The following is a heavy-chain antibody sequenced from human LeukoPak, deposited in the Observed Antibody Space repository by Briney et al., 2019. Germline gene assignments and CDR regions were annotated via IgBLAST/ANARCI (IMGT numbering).Heavy chain of an antibody. V-gene: IGHV3-30*04. Sequence: AGSLRLSCAASGFTFSSYAMHWVRQAPGKGLEWVAVISYDGSNKYYADSVKGRFTISRDNSKNTLYLQMNSLRAEDTAVYYCASTQSIAAAGTFFDYWGQGTLVTVSS. J-gene: IGHJ4*02. D-gene: IGHD6-13*01. CDR2: ISYDGSNK. CDR1: GFTFSSYA. CDR3: ASTQSIAAAGTFFDY.